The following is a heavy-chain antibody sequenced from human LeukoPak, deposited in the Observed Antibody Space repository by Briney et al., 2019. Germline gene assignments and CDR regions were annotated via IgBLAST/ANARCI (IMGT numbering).Heavy chain of an antibody. D-gene: IGHD3-22*01. CDR2: IKQDGSEK. CDR1: GFTLSRTG. J-gene: IGHJ4*02. Sequence: GGSLRLSCATSGFTLSRTGMNWVRQAPGKGLEWVANIKQDGSEKYYVDSVKGRFTISRDNAENSLYLQMNSLRAEDTAVYYCARDRSYYYDSSGYTPAGYWGQGTLVTVSS. CDR3: ARDRSYYYDSSGYTPAGY. V-gene: IGHV3-7*01.